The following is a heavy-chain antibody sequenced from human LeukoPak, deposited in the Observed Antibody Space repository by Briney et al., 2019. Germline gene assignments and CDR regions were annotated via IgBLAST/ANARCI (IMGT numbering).Heavy chain of an antibody. D-gene: IGHD7-27*01. Sequence: GGSLRLSCAASGFTFSSYDMNWVRQAPGKGLEYVSAITTNGGTTYYANSVKGRFTISRDNSKNTLYLQMNSLRAEDTAVYYCARSRNWVFDYWGQGTLVTVSS. CDR1: GFTFSSYD. V-gene: IGHV3-64*01. CDR2: ITTNGGTT. J-gene: IGHJ4*02. CDR3: ARSRNWVFDY.